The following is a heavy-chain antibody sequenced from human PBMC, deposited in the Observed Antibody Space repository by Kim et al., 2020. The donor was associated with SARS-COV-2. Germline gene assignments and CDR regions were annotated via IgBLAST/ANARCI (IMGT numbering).Heavy chain of an antibody. D-gene: IGHD3-10*01. V-gene: IGHV3-30*09. J-gene: IGHJ3*01. CDR2: ISSDGAQT. CDR1: GFTISRYS. CDR3: AREFYFGSGSHGGPLDL. Sequence: GGSLRLSCTGSGFTISRYSLHWVRQAPGRGLEWLAFISSDGAQTSFVDSVKGRFVISRDNANSMLHLRMDSLRREDTARYFCAREFYFGSGSHGGPLDLWGEGTVVTVSS.